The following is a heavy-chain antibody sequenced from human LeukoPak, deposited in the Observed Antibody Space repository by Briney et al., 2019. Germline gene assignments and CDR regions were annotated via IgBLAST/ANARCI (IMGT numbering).Heavy chain of an antibody. CDR1: GFTFSSYS. Sequence: SGGSLRLSCAASGFTFSSYSMNWVRQAPGKGLEWVSSISTSSTYIYYADSVKGRFTISRDNAKNSLYLQMNSLRAEDTAVYYCAGDENRGFDYWGRGTLVTVSS. CDR3: AGDENRGFDY. CDR2: ISTSSTYI. D-gene: IGHD2/OR15-2a*01. J-gene: IGHJ4*02. V-gene: IGHV3-21*01.